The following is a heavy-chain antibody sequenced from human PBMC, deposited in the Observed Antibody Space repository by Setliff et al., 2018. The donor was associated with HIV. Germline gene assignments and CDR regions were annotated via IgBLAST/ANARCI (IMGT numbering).Heavy chain of an antibody. J-gene: IGHJ4*02. V-gene: IGHV3-49*03. D-gene: IGHD2-2*01. CDR2: IRSRAFSGAP. CDR3: SSTRQGRGDCCSQTACLPWD. CDR1: GFMFGDYA. Sequence: SCRASGFMFGDYAINWFRQAPGKGLEWVSFIRSRAFSGAPEYAASVKDRFTISRDDSKSIAYLQMNSLKTEDTATYYCSSTRQGRGDCCSQTACLPWDWGQGTLVTVSS.